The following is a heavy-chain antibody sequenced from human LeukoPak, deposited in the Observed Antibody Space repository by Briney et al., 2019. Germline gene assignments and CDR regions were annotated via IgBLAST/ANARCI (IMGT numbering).Heavy chain of an antibody. D-gene: IGHD6-13*01. V-gene: IGHV3-11*04. J-gene: IGHJ4*02. CDR1: GFTFSDYY. CDR3: ARVKGGIAAAGNYFDY. CDR2: ISSSGSTI. Sequence: KSGGSLRLSCAASGFTFSDYYMSWIRQAPGKGLEWASYISSSGSTIYYADSVKGRFTISRDNAKNSLYLQMNSLRAEDTAVYYCARVKGGIAAAGNYFDYWGQGTLVTVSS.